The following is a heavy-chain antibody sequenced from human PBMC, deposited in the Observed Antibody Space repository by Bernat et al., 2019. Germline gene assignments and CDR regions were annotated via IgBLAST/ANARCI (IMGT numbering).Heavy chain of an antibody. CDR3: ASMRGGYRLPVY. CDR2: IYYRGST. D-gene: IGHD3-16*02. J-gene: IGHJ4*02. CDR1: GGSISSYY. V-gene: IGHV4-59*01. Sequence: QVQLQESGPGLVKPSEILSLTCTVSGGSISSYYWSWIRQPPGKGLEWCGYIYYRGSTNYNPSLKSRVTISVDTSKNPFSLKLSSVTAADTAVYYCASMRGGYRLPVYGGQGTLETVYS.